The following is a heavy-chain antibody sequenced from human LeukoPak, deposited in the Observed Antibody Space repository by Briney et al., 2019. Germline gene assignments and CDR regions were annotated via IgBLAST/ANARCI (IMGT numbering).Heavy chain of an antibody. J-gene: IGHJ5*02. D-gene: IGHD6-13*01. CDR3: AKDLALRGSSWCSLGFDP. CDR1: GFTFSSYA. V-gene: IGHV3-23*01. CDR2: ISGSGGST. Sequence: PGGSLRLSCAASGFTFSSYAMSWVRQAPGKGLEWVSAISGSGGSTYYADSVKGRFTISRDNSKNTLYLQMNSLRAEDTAVYYCAKDLALRGSSWCSLGFDPWGQGTLVTVSS.